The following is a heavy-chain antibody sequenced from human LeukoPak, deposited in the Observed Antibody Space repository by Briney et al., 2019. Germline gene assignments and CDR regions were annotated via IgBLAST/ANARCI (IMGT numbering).Heavy chain of an antibody. J-gene: IGHJ4*02. Sequence: PSETLSLTCTVSGGFISTYYWSWIRQPAGKGLEWIGRIYTSGSTDYNPSLKSRVTMSVDKSKNQFSLKLSSVTAADTAMYYCARARQLALFDFWGQGTLVTVSS. V-gene: IGHV4-4*07. D-gene: IGHD6-13*01. CDR3: ARARQLALFDF. CDR2: IYTSGST. CDR1: GGFISTYY.